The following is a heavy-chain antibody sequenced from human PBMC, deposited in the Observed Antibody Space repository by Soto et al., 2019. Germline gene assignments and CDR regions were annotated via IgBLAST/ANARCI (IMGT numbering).Heavy chain of an antibody. V-gene: IGHV3-30*09. J-gene: IGHJ4*02. CDR2: ISYDGSKE. D-gene: IGHD2-15*01. Sequence: GGSLRLSCAASPFTFRSYSMHWVRQAPGKGLEWVTSISYDGSKESYADSVKGRFAVSRDNSKNSLYLQMNSLRAEDTAVYYCARGRLISLYYFDYWGQGTLVTVSS. CDR1: PFTFRSYS. CDR3: ARGRLISLYYFDY.